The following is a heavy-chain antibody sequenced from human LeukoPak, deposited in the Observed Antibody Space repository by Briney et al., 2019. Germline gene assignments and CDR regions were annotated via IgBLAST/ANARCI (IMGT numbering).Heavy chain of an antibody. J-gene: IGHJ2*01. V-gene: IGHV3-11*01. Sequence: PGGSLRLSCAASGFTFSDYYMSWIRQAPGKGLEWVSYISSSGSTIYYADSVKGRFTISRDNAKNSLYLQMNSLRAEDTAVYYCARDPEWIQLWRYFDLWGRGTLVTVSS. CDR1: GFTFSDYY. CDR3: ARDPEWIQLWRYFDL. CDR2: ISSSGSTI. D-gene: IGHD5-18*01.